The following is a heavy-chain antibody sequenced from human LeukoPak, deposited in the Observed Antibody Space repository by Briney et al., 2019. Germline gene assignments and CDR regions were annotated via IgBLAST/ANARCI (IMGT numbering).Heavy chain of an antibody. CDR1: GVSMSSSPYY. J-gene: IGHJ3*02. Sequence: SETLSLTCTVSGVSMSSSPYYWGWIRQPAGKGLEWIGRIYTSGSTNYNPSLKSRVTMSVDTSKNQFSLKLSSVTAADTAVYYCARNYYDSSGYYRPDAFDIWGQGTMVTVSS. CDR3: ARNYYDSSGYYRPDAFDI. D-gene: IGHD3-22*01. V-gene: IGHV4-61*02. CDR2: IYTSGST.